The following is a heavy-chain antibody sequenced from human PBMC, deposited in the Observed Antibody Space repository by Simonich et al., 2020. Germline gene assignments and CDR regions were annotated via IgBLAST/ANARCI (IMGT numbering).Heavy chain of an antibody. J-gene: IGHJ4*02. Sequence: EVQLVESGGGLIQHGGSLRLSCAASGFTVSSNYMSWVRQAQGEGLGVVSVIYSGGRTYSADSVKGRFTISRDNSKNTLYLQINSLRSEDTAVYYCARWTATGYYFDYWGQGTLVTVSS. CDR2: IYSGGRT. CDR1: GFTVSSNY. D-gene: IGHD1-1*01. CDR3: ARWTATGYYFDY. V-gene: IGHV3-53*01.